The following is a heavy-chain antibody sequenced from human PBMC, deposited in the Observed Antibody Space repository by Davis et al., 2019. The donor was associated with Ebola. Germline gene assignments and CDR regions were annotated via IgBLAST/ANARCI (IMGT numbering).Heavy chain of an antibody. CDR1: GFTFSSYA. CDR2: ISGSGGST. J-gene: IGHJ3*02. CDR3: AKSGGVTPGPTGAFDI. V-gene: IGHV3-23*01. D-gene: IGHD4-17*01. Sequence: PGGSLRLSCAASGFTFSSYAMSWVRQAPGKGLEWVSAISGSGGSTYYADSVKGRFTVSRDNSKNTLYLQMNSLRAEDTAVYYCAKSGGVTPGPTGAFDIWGQGTMVTVSS.